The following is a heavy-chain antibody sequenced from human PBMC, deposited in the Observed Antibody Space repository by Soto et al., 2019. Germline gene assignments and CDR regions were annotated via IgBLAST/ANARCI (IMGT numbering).Heavy chain of an antibody. CDR1: GFSLSTSGMC. D-gene: IGHD3-10*01. CDR2: IDWDDDK. J-gene: IGHJ6*02. V-gene: IGHV2-70*13. CDR3: AGFFLVRGPPDDGRAV. Sequence: SGPTLVNPTQTLTLTCTFSGFSLSTSGMCVNWIRQPPGKALEWLALIDWDDDKYYSTSLKTRLTVSKDTSKNQVVLTMTNMDPGDTATYYCAGFFLVRGPPDDGRAVWGQGTTVTVSS.